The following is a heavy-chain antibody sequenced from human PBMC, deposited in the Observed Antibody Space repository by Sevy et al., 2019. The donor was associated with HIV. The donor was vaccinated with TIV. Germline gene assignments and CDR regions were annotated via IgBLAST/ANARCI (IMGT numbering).Heavy chain of an antibody. CDR3: SRVPPPRLCSSASCYEGDYYYYGMDV. CDR1: GFTFGDYG. CDR2: IRSKPYGGAT. D-gene: IGHD2-2*01. V-gene: IGHV3-49*03. J-gene: IGHJ6*02. Sequence: GGSLRLSCTTSGFTFGDYGMSWFRQAPGKGLEWIGFIRSKPYGGATEYAASVKGRFTISRYDSKSIASLQMSSLKTEDTAVYYCSRVPPPRLCSSASCYEGDYYYYGMDVWGQGTTVTVSS.